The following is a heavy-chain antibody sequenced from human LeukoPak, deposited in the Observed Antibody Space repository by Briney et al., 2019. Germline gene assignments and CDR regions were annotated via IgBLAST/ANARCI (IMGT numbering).Heavy chain of an antibody. CDR1: GYTFTAYY. CDR2: INPSGGST. J-gene: IGHJ5*02. Sequence: ASVKVSCKTSGYTFTAYYMHWVRQAPGQGLEWMGIINPSGGSTSYAQKFQGRVTMTRDTSTSTAYMELSSLRSEDTAVYYCARAGTYYYDSSGSWFDPWGQGTLVTVSS. CDR3: ARAGTYYYDSSGSWFDP. V-gene: IGHV1-46*01. D-gene: IGHD3-22*01.